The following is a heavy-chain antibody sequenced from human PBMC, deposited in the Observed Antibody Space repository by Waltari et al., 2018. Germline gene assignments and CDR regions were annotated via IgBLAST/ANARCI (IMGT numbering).Heavy chain of an antibody. CDR2: IKQDGSEK. V-gene: IGHV3-7*01. CDR1: GFTCSSYW. CDR3: AAGWYLDY. D-gene: IGHD6-19*01. J-gene: IGHJ4*02. Sequence: EVQLVESGGGLVQPGGSLRLACAASGFTCSSYWRSWVRQAPGKGLEWVANIKQDGSEKYYVDSVKGRFTISRDNAKNSLYLQMNSLRAEDTAVYYCAAGWYLDYWGQGTLVTVSS.